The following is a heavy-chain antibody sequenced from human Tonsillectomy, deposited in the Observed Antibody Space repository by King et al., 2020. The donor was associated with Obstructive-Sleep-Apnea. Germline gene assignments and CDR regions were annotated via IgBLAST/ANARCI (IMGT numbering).Heavy chain of an antibody. Sequence: VQLQQSGPGLVKPSQSLSLTCAISGDSVSSNSAAWNWIRQSPSRGLEWLGRTYYRSKWYNDYAISVKSRIIINPDTSKNQFSLQLNSVTPENTAVYYCARDGGGSYTRPFLFDYWGQGTLVTVSS. CDR1: GDSVSSNSAA. CDR2: TYYRSKWYN. V-gene: IGHV6-1*01. J-gene: IGHJ4*02. CDR3: ARDGGGSYTRPFLFDY. D-gene: IGHD1-26*01.